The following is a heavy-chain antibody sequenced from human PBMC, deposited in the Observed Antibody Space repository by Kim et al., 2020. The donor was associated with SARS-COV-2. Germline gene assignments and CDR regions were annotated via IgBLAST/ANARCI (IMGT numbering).Heavy chain of an antibody. V-gene: IGHV3-21*01. D-gene: IGHD3-22*01. J-gene: IGHJ4*02. CDR1: GFTFTTYT. CDR3: ARDWATGWDYDSTGFFDY. Sequence: GSLRLSCAASGFTFTTYTMTWVRQAPGKGLEWVSSISSSGSYIYYADSVRGRFTISRDNPKSSLYLQMNSLRAEDTAVYYCARDWATGWDYDSTGFFDYWGQGTLVAVSS. CDR2: ISSSGSYI.